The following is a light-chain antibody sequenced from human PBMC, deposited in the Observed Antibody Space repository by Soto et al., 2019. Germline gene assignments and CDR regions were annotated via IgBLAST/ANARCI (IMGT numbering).Light chain of an antibody. CDR1: GGSIASNY. CDR3: QSYDSNNQV. Sequence: FMLTQPHSVSESPGKTVTISCTRTGGSIASNYVQWYQQRPGSSPTTVIYENNQRPSGVPDRLSGPIDSSSNSASLTISGLKTDDEADYFCQSYDSNNQVFGGGTKLTVL. CDR2: ENN. J-gene: IGLJ3*02. V-gene: IGLV6-57*01.